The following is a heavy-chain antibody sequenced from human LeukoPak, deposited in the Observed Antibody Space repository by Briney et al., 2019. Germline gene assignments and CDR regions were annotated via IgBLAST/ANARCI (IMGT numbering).Heavy chain of an antibody. CDR3: ARDTGDGSYDY. CDR2: ISSSSSTI. V-gene: IGHV3-48*02. J-gene: IGHJ4*02. CDR1: GFTFSSYA. Sequence: PGGSLRLSCTASGFTFSSYAMNWVRHAPGKGLQWVSYISSSSSTIHYADSVKGRFTISRDNAKNSLYLQMNSLGDEDTAVYYCARDTGDGSYDYWGQGTLVTVSS. D-gene: IGHD1-26*01.